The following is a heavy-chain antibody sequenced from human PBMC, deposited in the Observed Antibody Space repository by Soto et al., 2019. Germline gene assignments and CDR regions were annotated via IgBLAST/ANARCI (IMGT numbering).Heavy chain of an antibody. CDR2: IYYSGST. J-gene: IGHJ5*02. CDR3: ARHLYYTNYGDYENWFDP. Sequence: SETLSLTCTVSGGSISSSSYYWGWIRQPPGKGLEWIGSIYYSGSTYYNPSLKSRVTISVDTSKNQFSLKLSLVTAADTAVYYCARHLYYTNYGDYENWFDPWGQGTLVTVSS. V-gene: IGHV4-39*01. D-gene: IGHD4-17*01. CDR1: GGSISSSSYY.